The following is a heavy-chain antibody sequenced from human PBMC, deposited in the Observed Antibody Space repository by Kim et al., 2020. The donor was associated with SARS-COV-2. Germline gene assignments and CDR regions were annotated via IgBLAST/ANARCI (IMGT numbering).Heavy chain of an antibody. V-gene: IGHV3-21*01. CDR3: ARRLYGMDV. Sequence: SYIYYADSVKCRFTISRDNAKNSLYLQMNSLRAEDTAVYYCARRLYGMDVWGQGTTVTVSS. J-gene: IGHJ6*02. CDR2: SYI.